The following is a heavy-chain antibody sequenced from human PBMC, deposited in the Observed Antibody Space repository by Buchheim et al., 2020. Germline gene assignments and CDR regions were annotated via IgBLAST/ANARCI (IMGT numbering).Heavy chain of an antibody. V-gene: IGHV4-34*01. J-gene: IGHJ4*02. CDR2: INHSGST. D-gene: IGHD6-13*01. Sequence: QVQLQQWGAGLLKPSETLSLTCAVYGGSFSGYYWSWIRQPPGKELEWIGEINHSGSTNYNPSLKSRVTISVDTSKNQFSLKLSSVTAADTAVYYCAREGMSTIAAAPHGSYFDYWGQGTL. CDR3: AREGMSTIAAAPHGSYFDY. CDR1: GGSFSGYY.